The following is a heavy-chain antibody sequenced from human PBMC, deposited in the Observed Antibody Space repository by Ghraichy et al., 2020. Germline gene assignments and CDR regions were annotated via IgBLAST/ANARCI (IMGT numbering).Heavy chain of an antibody. CDR1: GFSFSNYA. V-gene: IGHV3-23*01. CDR3: AKHEGEH. D-gene: IGHD3-16*01. CDR2: ISETGGST. J-gene: IGHJ1*01. Sequence: GESLNISCAASGFSFSNYAMTWVRQAPGEGLEWVSGISETGGSTYYEDSVRGRFTISRDNSKNVLFLQMDSLRVEDTAVYYCAKHEGEHWGQGTLVTVSS.